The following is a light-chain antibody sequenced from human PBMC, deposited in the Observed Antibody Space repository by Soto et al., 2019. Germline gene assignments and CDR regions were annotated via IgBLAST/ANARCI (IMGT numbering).Light chain of an antibody. J-gene: IGKJ1*01. V-gene: IGKV1-39*01. CDR3: QQTLSVPRT. CDR2: AAS. Sequence: DIQMTQSPRFLSASVGDRVTITCRASQNIRTYLTWYQQKPGKGPTVLIYAASTLQRGVPSRFSGSTTGTDFTLTITGVQPEDSATYYCQQTLSVPRTFGLGTKVDIK. CDR1: QNIRTY.